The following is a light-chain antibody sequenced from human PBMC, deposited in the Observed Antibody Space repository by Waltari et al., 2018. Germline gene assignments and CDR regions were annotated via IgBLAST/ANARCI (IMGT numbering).Light chain of an antibody. J-gene: IGKJ1*01. CDR3: QQYYATPPWT. CDR1: QTVLYTSNNKNY. CDR2: WVS. V-gene: IGKV4-1*01. Sequence: IVMTQSPDSLAVSLGERATINCKSSQTVLYTSNNKNYLACYQQKAGQPPTLLIYWVSNRASGVPDRFSGSGSGTDFTLTISSLQAEDVAVYYCQQYYATPPWTFGQGTKVEIK.